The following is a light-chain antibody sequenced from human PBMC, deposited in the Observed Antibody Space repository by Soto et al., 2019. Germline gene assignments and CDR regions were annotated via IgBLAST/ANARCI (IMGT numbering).Light chain of an antibody. J-gene: IGKJ3*01. CDR2: DAS. CDR1: QSVSSL. Sequence: IVLTQSPATLSLSPGERDTLSCRASQSVSSLLAWYQQKPGQAPRLLIYDASIRATGIPARFSGRGSGTDFTLTISSLAPEDFAIYYGHQRSNWAPSFGPGHTVDIK. V-gene: IGKV3-11*01. CDR3: HQRSNWAPS.